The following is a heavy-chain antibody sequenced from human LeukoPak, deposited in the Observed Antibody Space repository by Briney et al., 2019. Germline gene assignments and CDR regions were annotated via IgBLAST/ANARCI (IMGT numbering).Heavy chain of an antibody. J-gene: IGHJ6*03. CDR3: ASPSSYYYYYMDV. CDR1: GFTVSSNY. Sequence: GGPLRLSCAASGFTVSSNYMSWVRQAPGKGLEWVSVIYSSGSTYYADSVKGRFTISRDNSKNTLYLQMNSLRAEDTAVYYCASPSSYYYYYMDVWGKGTTVTVSS. V-gene: IGHV3-53*01. CDR2: IYSSGST. D-gene: IGHD6-6*01.